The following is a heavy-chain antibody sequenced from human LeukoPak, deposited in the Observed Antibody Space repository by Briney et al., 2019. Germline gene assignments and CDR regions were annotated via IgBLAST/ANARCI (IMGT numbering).Heavy chain of an antibody. V-gene: IGHV3-23*01. Sequence: GGSLRLSCAASGFTFSSYAMSWVRQAPGKGLEWVSAISGSGGSTYYADSVKGRFTISRDNSKNTLYLQMNSLRAEDTAVYYCAKGFEYSSSPDAHFDYWGQGTLVTVS. D-gene: IGHD6-6*01. CDR1: GFTFSSYA. CDR2: ISGSGGST. CDR3: AKGFEYSSSPDAHFDY. J-gene: IGHJ4*02.